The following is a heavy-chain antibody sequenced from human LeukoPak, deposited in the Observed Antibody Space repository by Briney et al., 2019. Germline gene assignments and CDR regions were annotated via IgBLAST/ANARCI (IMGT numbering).Heavy chain of an antibody. CDR2: ISTYNGDT. CDR3: AREWWGYDVLTGDNWFDP. J-gene: IGHJ5*02. V-gene: IGHV1-18*01. D-gene: IGHD3-9*01. Sequence: ASVKVSCKASGYTFTSYGISWVRQAPGQGLEWMGWISTYNGDTNYAQKFQGRVTMTTDTSTNTAYIEVRSLTSDDTAAYYCAREWWGYDVLTGDNWFDPWGQGTLVIVSS. CDR1: GYTFTSYG.